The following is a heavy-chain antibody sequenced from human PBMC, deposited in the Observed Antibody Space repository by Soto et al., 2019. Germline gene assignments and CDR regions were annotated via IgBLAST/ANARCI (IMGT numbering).Heavy chain of an antibody. J-gene: IGHJ1*01. CDR3: ARLPNKSPQN. V-gene: IGHV3-74*01. Sequence: EVQLVESGGGLVQPGGSLRLSCAASGFTFSSYWMHWVRQAPGKGLVWVSSISTDASSTSYADPVKGRFTISRDNVKNPLYLQMNSVRAEDTAVYYCARLPNKSPQNWGQGTLVIVSP. CDR2: ISTDASST. CDR1: GFTFSSYW.